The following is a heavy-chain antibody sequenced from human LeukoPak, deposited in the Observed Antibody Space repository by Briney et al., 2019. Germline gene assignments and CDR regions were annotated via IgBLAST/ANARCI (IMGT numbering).Heavy chain of an antibody. V-gene: IGHV3-48*04. CDR2: ISSSSSTI. Sequence: QPGGSLRLSCAASGFTFSSCTMNWVRQAPGKGLEWLSYISSSSSTIYYADSVKGRFTISRDNAKNSLYLQMNSLRAEDTAVYYCGVSAAPGMDVWGQGTTVAVSS. CDR3: GVSAAPGMDV. D-gene: IGHD2-2*01. J-gene: IGHJ6*02. CDR1: GFTFSSCT.